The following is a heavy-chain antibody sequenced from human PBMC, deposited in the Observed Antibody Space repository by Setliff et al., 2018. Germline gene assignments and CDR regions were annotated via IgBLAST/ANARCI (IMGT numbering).Heavy chain of an antibody. D-gene: IGHD2-2*01. CDR2: IIPIFGTA. CDR3: ARAAAAAYYYYYMDV. V-gene: IGHV1-69*13. CDR1: GGTFSSYA. Sequence: RASVKVSCKASGGTFSSYAISWVRQAPGQGLEWMGGIIPIFGTANYAQKFQGRVTITADESTSTAYMELSSLRSEDTAVYYCARAAAAAYYYYYMDVWGKGTTVTVSS. J-gene: IGHJ6*03.